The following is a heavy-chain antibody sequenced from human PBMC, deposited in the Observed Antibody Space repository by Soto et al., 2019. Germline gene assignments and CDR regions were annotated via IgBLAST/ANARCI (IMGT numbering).Heavy chain of an antibody. J-gene: IGHJ5*01. V-gene: IGHV2-70*01. CDR3: ARIRDGYSSRWYDY. CDR2: IDWDDDK. D-gene: IGHD6-13*01. CDR1: GFSLSTSGMC. Sequence: SGPTLVNPTQTLTLTCTFSGFSLSTSGMCVSWIRQPPGKALEWLALIDWDDDKYYSTSLKTRLTISKDTSKNQVVPTMTNMDPVDTATYYCARIRDGYSSRWYDYCGHGTLVTVSS.